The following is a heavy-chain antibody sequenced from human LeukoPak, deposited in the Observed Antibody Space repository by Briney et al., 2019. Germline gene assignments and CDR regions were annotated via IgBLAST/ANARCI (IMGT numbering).Heavy chain of an antibody. D-gene: IGHD3-22*01. CDR2: IYYSGST. CDR1: GGSISSSSYY. Sequence: PSETLSLTCTVSGGSISSSSYYWGWIRQPPGKGLEGIGSIYYSGSTYYNPPLKSRVTISVDTSKNQFSLKLSSVTAADTAVYYCALLSAEYYYDSSGYYDYWGQGTLVTVSS. V-gene: IGHV4-39*07. J-gene: IGHJ4*02. CDR3: ALLSAEYYYDSSGYYDY.